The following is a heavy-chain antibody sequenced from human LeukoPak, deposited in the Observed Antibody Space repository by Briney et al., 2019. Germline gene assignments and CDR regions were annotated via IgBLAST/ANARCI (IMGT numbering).Heavy chain of an antibody. D-gene: IGHD4-23*01. Sequence: PGRSLRLSCAASGFTFDDYAMHWVRHAPGKGLEWVSGISWNSGSIGYADSVKGRFTISRDNAKNSLYLQMNSRRAEDTALYYCAKDMSPVVTPNLDYWGQGTLVTVSS. CDR3: AKDMSPVVTPNLDY. V-gene: IGHV3-9*01. J-gene: IGHJ4*02. CDR2: ISWNSGSI. CDR1: GFTFDDYA.